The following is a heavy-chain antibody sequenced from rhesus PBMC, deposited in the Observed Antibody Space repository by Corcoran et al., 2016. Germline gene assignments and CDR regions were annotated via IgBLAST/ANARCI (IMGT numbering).Heavy chain of an antibody. D-gene: IGHD2-27*01. CDR3: ARDWEHRGGIHV. Sequence: QVQLQESGPGLVKPSEPLSLTCAVSGGSISDDYYWSWIRQPPGKGLEWIGYIYGSGGGTNYNPSLKNRVTISIDTSKNQFALKLSSVTAADTAVYYCARDWEHRGGIHVWGPGVLVTVSS. CDR1: GGSISDDYY. CDR2: IYGSGGGT. V-gene: IGHV4-106*01. J-gene: IGHJ5-1*01.